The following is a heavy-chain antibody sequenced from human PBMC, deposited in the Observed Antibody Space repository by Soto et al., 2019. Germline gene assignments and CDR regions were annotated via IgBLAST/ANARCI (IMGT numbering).Heavy chain of an antibody. CDR2: INLNSGGT. CDR1: GYTFTDYY. V-gene: IGHV1-2*02. D-gene: IGHD3-16*01. J-gene: IGHJ4*02. CDR3: ARVSNAYDY. Sequence: ASVKVSCKASGYTFTDYYMHWVRQAPGQGLEWMGWINLNSGGTNYAQKFQGRVTMTRDTSISTAYMELSRLRSDDSAIYYCARVSNAYDYWGQGTLVTVSS.